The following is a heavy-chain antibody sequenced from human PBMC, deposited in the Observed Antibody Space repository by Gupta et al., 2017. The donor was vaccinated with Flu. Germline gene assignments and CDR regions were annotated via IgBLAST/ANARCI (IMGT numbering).Heavy chain of an antibody. V-gene: IGHV3-33*01. CDR3: ARDYIAVANYYYYGMDV. J-gene: IGHJ6*02. Sequence: QVQLVESGGGVVQPGRSLRLSCAASGFTFSSYGMHWVRQAPGKGLEWVAVIWYDGSNKYYADSVKGRFTISRDNSKNTLYLQMNSLRAEDTAVYYCARDYIAVANYYYYGMDVWGQGTTVTVSS. CDR2: IWYDGSNK. CDR1: GFTFSSYG. D-gene: IGHD6-19*01.